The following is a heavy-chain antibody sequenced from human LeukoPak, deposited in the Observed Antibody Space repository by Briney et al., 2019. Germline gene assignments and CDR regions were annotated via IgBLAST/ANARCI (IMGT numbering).Heavy chain of an antibody. CDR1: GFTFSSYT. CDR2: LSFDGSNK. V-gene: IGHV3-30-3*01. Sequence: PGRSLRLSCAASGFTFSSYTMHWVRQAPGKGLERVAVLSFDGSNKYYADSVKGRFSISRDNSKNTLYLQMNSLGAEDTAVYYCARARYGSGGYFFDFWGQGTLVTVSS. J-gene: IGHJ4*02. D-gene: IGHD3-10*01. CDR3: ARARYGSGGYFFDF.